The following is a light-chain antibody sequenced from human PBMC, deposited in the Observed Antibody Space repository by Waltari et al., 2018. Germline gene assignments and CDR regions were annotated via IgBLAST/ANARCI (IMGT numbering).Light chain of an antibody. CDR2: WAS. CDR1: QSVLYRSNNKEY. V-gene: IGKV4-1*01. CDR3: QQYCTTPT. Sequence: DIVMTQFPDSLAVSLGERATINCKSSQSVLYRSNNKEYLAWYQQKPGQPAKLLIYWASTRESGVPYRFSGSGSGTDFTLTISSLQAEDVAVYYCQQYCTTPTFGQGTKVEIK. J-gene: IGKJ1*01.